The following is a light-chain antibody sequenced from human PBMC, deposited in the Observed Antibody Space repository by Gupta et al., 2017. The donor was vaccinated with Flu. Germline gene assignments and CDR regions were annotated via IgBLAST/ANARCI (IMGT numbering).Light chain of an antibody. CDR3: HQYGSSPRT. CDR1: QSVSSNY. J-gene: IGKJ1*01. V-gene: IGKV3-20*01. Sequence: ENVLTQSPGTLSLSPGERATLSCRASQSVSSNYLAWYQQKPGQAPRLLIYGASSRATGIPDRFSGSGSGTDFTLTISRLEPEDFAVYYCHQYGSSPRTFGQGTKVEIK. CDR2: GAS.